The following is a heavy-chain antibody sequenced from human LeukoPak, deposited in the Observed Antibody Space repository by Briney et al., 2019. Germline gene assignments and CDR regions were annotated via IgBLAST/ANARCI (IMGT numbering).Heavy chain of an antibody. Sequence: SETLSLTCTVSGASISRSGGFYWGWIRQPPGKGLEWIANIYYSGSTYYNPSLKSRVIISVDMSNNLLSLKLSSVTAADTAVYYCARQGAGIDYWGQGTLVTVSS. D-gene: IGHD3-10*01. CDR3: ARQGAGIDY. J-gene: IGHJ4*02. V-gene: IGHV4-39*01. CDR1: GASISRSGGFY. CDR2: IYYSGST.